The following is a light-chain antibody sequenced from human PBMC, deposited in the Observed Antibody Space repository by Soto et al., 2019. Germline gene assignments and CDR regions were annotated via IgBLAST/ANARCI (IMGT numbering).Light chain of an antibody. CDR3: SSYTSSDTPYV. J-gene: IGLJ1*01. V-gene: IGLV2-14*01. CDR2: ANS. Sequence: QSVLTQPASVSGSPGQSITISCTGTSSDVGDYKYVSWYQQHPDKAPKLIIFANSNRPSGISNRFSASKSGNTASLTISGLQAEDEADYYCSSYTSSDTPYVFGTGTKLTVL. CDR1: SSDVGDYKY.